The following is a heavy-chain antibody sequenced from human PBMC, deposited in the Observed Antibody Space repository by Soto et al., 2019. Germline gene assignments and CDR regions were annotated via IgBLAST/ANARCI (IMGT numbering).Heavy chain of an antibody. J-gene: IGHJ6*02. Sequence: QVQLVQSGPEVKKPGASVKVSCEASGYTFPTSGISWVRQAPGHGLEWMVWISTYNGGTNSAQKFQGRVAMTADTSTGTADMELMSLKSDDTDVYYCARQGSWPYYYYGLDVWGQGTTVTVSS. CDR3: ARQGSWPYYYYGLDV. CDR2: ISTYNGGT. V-gene: IGHV1-18*01. D-gene: IGHD1-26*01. CDR1: GYTFPTSG.